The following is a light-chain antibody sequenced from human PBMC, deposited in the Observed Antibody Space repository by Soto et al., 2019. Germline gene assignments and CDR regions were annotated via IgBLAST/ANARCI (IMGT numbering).Light chain of an antibody. V-gene: IGLV2-23*02. Sequence: QSALTQPASVSGSPGQSITISCTGTSSDIGAHNLVSWYQQHPGKAPKFIIYDVTKRPPGVSNRFSGSKSGNTASLTISGLQAEDEADYYCCSYAGSSAVVFGGGTKVTVL. J-gene: IGLJ2*01. CDR3: CSYAGSSAVV. CDR1: SSDIGAHNL. CDR2: DVT.